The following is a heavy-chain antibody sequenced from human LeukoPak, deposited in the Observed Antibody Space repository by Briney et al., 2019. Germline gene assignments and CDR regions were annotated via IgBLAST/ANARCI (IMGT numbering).Heavy chain of an antibody. Sequence: GGSLRLSCAASGFTFSSYWMSWVRQAPGKGLEWVANIKQDGSEKYYVDSVKGRFTISRDNSKNTLYLQMDSLRVEDTAVYYCATPPTTVVNGERDYWGQGTLVTVSS. CDR1: GFTFSSYW. CDR2: IKQDGSEK. V-gene: IGHV3-7*01. J-gene: IGHJ4*02. D-gene: IGHD4-23*01. CDR3: ATPPTTVVNGERDY.